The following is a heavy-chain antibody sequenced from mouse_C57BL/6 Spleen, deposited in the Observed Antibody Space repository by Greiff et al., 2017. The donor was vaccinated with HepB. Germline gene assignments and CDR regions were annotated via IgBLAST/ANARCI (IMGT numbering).Heavy chain of an antibody. D-gene: IGHD1-1*01. CDR3: ARRGRDYGIGYAMDY. V-gene: IGHV8-12*01. CDR1: GFSLSTSGMG. J-gene: IGHJ4*01. CDR2: ISWDDDK. Sequence: QVTLKESGPGILQSSQTLSLTCSFSGFSLSTSGMGVGWIRQPSGKGLEWLAHISWDDDKRYNPSLKSRLTISKDTSRNQVFLKITSVDTADTATYYCARRGRDYGIGYAMDYWGQGTSVTVSS.